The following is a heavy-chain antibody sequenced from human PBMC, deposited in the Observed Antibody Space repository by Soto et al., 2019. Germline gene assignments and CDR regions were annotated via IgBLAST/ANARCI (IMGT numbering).Heavy chain of an antibody. CDR2: INDSGNI. CDR3: ARGVILWFGELSRRGGYHYYMDV. Sequence: PSETLSLTCAVYGWSFSGYQWSWIRQTPGKGLEWIGEINDSGNINYNPSLKSRVTILLDTPKKQISLKLSSVTAADSAVYYCARGVILWFGELSRRGGYHYYMDVWGKGTTVTVSS. CDR1: GWSFSGYQ. V-gene: IGHV4-34*01. J-gene: IGHJ6*03. D-gene: IGHD3-10*01.